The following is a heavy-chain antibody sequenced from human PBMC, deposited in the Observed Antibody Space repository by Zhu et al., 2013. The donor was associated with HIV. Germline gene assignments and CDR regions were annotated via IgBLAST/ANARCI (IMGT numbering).Heavy chain of an antibody. J-gene: IGHJ3*02. D-gene: IGHD2-15*01. CDR3: ARMGYCSGGSCFGAFDI. Sequence: QVQLQESGPGLVKPSQTLSLTCTVSGGSISSGGYYWSWIRQHPGKGLEWIGYIYYSGSTYYNPSLKSRVTISVDTSKNQFSLKLSSVTAADTAVYYCARMGYCSGGSCFGAFDIWGQGTMVTVSS. CDR1: GGSISSGGYY. V-gene: IGHV4-31*03. CDR2: IYYSGST.